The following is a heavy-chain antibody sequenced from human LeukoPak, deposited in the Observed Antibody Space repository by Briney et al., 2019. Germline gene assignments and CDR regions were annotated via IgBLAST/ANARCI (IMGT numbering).Heavy chain of an antibody. CDR2: IRSKAYGGTT. CDR3: TRDRKAAAGTGAFDI. D-gene: IGHD6-13*01. CDR1: GFTFGDYA. Sequence: GGSLRLSCTASGFTFGDYAMSWVRQAPGKGLEWVGFIRSKAYGGTTEYAASVKGRFTISRDDSKSIAYLQMNSLKTEDTAVYYCTRDRKAAAGTGAFDIWGQGTMVTVSS. J-gene: IGHJ3*02. V-gene: IGHV3-49*04.